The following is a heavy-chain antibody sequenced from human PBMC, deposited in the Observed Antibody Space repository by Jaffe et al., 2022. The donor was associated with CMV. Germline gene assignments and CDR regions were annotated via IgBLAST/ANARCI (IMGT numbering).Heavy chain of an antibody. D-gene: IGHD3-22*01. J-gene: IGHJ3*02. CDR1: GGSISSYY. Sequence: QVQLQESGPGLVKPSETLSLTCTVSGGSISSYYWSWIRQPPGKGLEWIGYIYYSGSTNYNPSLKSRVTISVDTSKNQFSLKLSSVTAADTAVYYCARDRRYYDSSGPDAFDIWGQGTMVTVSS. V-gene: IGHV4-59*01. CDR2: IYYSGST. CDR3: ARDRRYYDSSGPDAFDI.